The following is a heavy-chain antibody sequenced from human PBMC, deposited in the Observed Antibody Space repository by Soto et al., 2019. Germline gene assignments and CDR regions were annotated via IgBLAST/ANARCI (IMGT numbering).Heavy chain of an antibody. CDR3: ARGFRNGEGYYYYGMDV. Sequence: SVTLSLTCAVYGVSFIGYYCSWIRYAPGKVLEWIGEINHSGSTNYNPSLKSRVTISVDTSKNQFSLKLSSVTAADTAVYYCARGFRNGEGYYYYGMDVWGQGTTVT. J-gene: IGHJ6*02. V-gene: IGHV4-34*01. CDR2: INHSGST. CDR1: GVSFIGYY. D-gene: IGHD3-10*01.